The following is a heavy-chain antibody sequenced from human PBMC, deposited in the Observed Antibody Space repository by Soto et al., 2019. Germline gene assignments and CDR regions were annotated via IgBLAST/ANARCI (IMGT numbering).Heavy chain of an antibody. V-gene: IGHV1-3*01. Sequence: ASVKVSCKASGYTFTRNAIHWVRQAPGQRLEWIGKINAGNGNTKYSQKFQGRVTITRDTSASTAYMELSSLRSEDTAVYYCARSSGWYVWFDPWGQGTLVTVSS. CDR1: GYTFTRNA. CDR3: ARSSGWYVWFDP. J-gene: IGHJ5*02. D-gene: IGHD6-13*01. CDR2: INAGNGNT.